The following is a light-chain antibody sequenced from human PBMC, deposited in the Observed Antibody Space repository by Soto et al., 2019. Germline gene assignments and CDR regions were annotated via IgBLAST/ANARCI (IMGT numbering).Light chain of an antibody. J-gene: IGLJ2*01. CDR3: SSYTSSSTLVV. Sequence: QSALTQPASVSGSPGQSITISCTGTSSDVGGYNYVSWYQQHPGKAPKLMIYEVSNRPSGVSNRFSGSKSGNTASLTISGLQAEDEADYYCSSYTSSSTLVVFGXXXXLTVL. CDR1: SSDVGGYNY. CDR2: EVS. V-gene: IGLV2-14*01.